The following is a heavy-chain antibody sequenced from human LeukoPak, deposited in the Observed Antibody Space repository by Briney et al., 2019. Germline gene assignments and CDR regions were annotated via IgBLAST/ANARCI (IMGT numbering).Heavy chain of an antibody. CDR3: ARVNNYYDSSGSSTNWFDP. D-gene: IGHD3-22*01. Sequence: GGSLRLSCAASGFTFSSYSMNWVRQAPGKGLEWVSSISSSSSYIYYADSVKGRFTISRDNAKNSLYLQMNSLRAEDTAVYYCARVNNYYDSSGSSTNWFDPWGQGTLVTVSS. CDR2: ISSSSSYI. V-gene: IGHV3-21*04. CDR1: GFTFSSYS. J-gene: IGHJ5*02.